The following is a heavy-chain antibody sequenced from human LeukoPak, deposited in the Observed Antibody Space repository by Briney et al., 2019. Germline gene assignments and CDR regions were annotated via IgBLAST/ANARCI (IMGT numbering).Heavy chain of an antibody. CDR2: ISAYNGNT. Sequence: GASVKVSCKASGYTFTSYGISWVRQAPGQGLEWMGWISAYNGNTNYAQKLQGRVTMTTDTSTSTAYMELRSLRSDDTAVYYCARVSDSSGYYSVFLDYWGQGTLVTVSS. D-gene: IGHD3-22*01. V-gene: IGHV1-18*01. J-gene: IGHJ4*02. CDR3: ARVSDSSGYYSVFLDY. CDR1: GYTFTSYG.